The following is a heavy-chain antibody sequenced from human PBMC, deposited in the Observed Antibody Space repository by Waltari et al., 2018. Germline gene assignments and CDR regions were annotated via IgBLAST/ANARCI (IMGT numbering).Heavy chain of an antibody. J-gene: IGHJ6*02. Sequence: QVQLVQSGAEVKKPGASVKISCKTSEYTFTSSYIHWVRQPPGQGLEWMGIINPRGGSNINAQKFQGRVTMTRDTSTSTVYMELSSLRSEDTAVYYCARDTGALWMDVWGQGTTVTVSS. CDR3: ARDTGALWMDV. CDR1: EYTFTSSY. D-gene: IGHD2-21*01. V-gene: IGHV1-46*01. CDR2: INPRGGSN.